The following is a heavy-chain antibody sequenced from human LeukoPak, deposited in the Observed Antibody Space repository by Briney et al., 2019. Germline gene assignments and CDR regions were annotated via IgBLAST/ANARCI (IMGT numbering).Heavy chain of an antibody. V-gene: IGHV4-4*02. Sequence: PSETLSLTCAVSGGSISSSNWWSWVRQPPGKGLEWIGEINHSGSTNYNPSLKSRVTISVDTSKNQFSLKLSSVTAADTAVYYCATPSQGYYYYGMDVWGQGTTVTVSS. CDR1: GGSISSSNW. CDR2: INHSGST. J-gene: IGHJ6*02. CDR3: ATPSQGYYYYGMDV.